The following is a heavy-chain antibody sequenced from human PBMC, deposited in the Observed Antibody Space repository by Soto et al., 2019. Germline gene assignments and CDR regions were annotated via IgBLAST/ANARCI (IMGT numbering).Heavy chain of an antibody. V-gene: IGHV1-46*01. Sequence: ASVKVSCKASGYTFTSYYMHWVRQAPGQGLEWMGIINPSGGSTSYAQKFQGRVTMTRDTSTSTVYMELSSLRSEDTAVYYCARDLAYCGGDCSQTYYYYYGMDVWGQGTTVTVS. CDR1: GYTFTSYY. CDR2: INPSGGST. D-gene: IGHD2-21*02. CDR3: ARDLAYCGGDCSQTYYYYYGMDV. J-gene: IGHJ6*02.